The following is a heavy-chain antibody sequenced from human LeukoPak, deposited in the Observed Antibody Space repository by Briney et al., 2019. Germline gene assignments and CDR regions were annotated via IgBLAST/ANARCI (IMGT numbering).Heavy chain of an antibody. CDR1: GGSFSGYY. CDR3: ARGTIAAAGKVDP. CDR2: IYYSGST. J-gene: IGHJ5*02. D-gene: IGHD6-13*01. V-gene: IGHV4-34*01. Sequence: PSETLSLTCAVYGGSFSGYYWSWIRQPPGKGLEWIGSIYYSGSTYYNPSLKSRVTISVDTSKNQFSLKLSSVTAADTAVYYCARGTIAAAGKVDPWGQGTLVTVSS.